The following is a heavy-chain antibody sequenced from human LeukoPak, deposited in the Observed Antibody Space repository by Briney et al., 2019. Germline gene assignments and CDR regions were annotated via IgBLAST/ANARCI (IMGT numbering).Heavy chain of an antibody. CDR1: GYTFTSNY. V-gene: IGHV1-69*13. J-gene: IGHJ4*02. CDR2: IIPIFGTA. CDR3: ARARGYYDSSGYLPGY. D-gene: IGHD3-22*01. Sequence: ASVKVSCRASGYTFTSNYIHWVRQAPGQGLEWMGGIIPIFGTANYAQEFQGRVTITADESTSTAYMELSSPRSEDTAVYYCARARGYYDSSGYLPGYWGQGTLVTVSS.